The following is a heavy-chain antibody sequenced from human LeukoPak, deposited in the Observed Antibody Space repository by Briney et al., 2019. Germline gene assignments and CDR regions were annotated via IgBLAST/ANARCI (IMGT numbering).Heavy chain of an antibody. Sequence: GASVKVSCKASGYTFTSYTIHWVRQAPGQRLEWMGWINAGNSNTKYSQKLQGRVIITRDTSPSTAYMELSSLRSEDTAMYYCARSYGDYSHFDYWGQGTLVTVSS. J-gene: IGHJ4*02. CDR2: INAGNSNT. D-gene: IGHD4-17*01. CDR1: GYTFTSYT. V-gene: IGHV1-3*01. CDR3: ARSYGDYSHFDY.